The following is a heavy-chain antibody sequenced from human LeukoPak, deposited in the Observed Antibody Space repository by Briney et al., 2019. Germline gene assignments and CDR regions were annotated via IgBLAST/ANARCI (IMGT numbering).Heavy chain of an antibody. CDR2: ISSSSSYI. V-gene: IGHV3-21*01. CDR1: GFTFSSYS. Sequence: GGSLRLSCTASGFTFSSYSMNWVRQAPGKGLEWVSSISSSSSYIYYADSVKGRFTISRDNAKNSLYLQMNSLRAEDTAVYYCARDLVRRYYDFWSVSSDYMDVWGKGTTVTVSS. D-gene: IGHD3-3*01. CDR3: ARDLVRRYYDFWSVSSDYMDV. J-gene: IGHJ6*03.